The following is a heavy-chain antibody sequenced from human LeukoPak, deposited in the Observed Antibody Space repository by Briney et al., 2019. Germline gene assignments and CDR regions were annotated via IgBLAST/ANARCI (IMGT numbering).Heavy chain of an antibody. CDR3: ASLFTGYSSGWYAPSDDY. Sequence: PGGSLRLSCAASGFTFSSYGMHWVRQAPGKGLEWVAVISYDGSNKYYADSVKGRFTISRDNSKNTLYLQMNSLRAEDTAVYYCASLFTGYSSGWYAPSDDYWGQGTLVTVSS. CDR2: ISYDGSNK. V-gene: IGHV3-30*03. CDR1: GFTFSSYG. J-gene: IGHJ4*02. D-gene: IGHD6-19*01.